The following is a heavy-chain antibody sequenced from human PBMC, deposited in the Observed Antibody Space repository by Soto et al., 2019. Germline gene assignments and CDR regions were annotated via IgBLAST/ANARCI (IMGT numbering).Heavy chain of an antibody. Sequence: GASVKVSCKASGGTFSSYAISWVRQAPGQGLEWMGGIIPIFGTANYAQKFQGRVTITADESTSTAYMELSSLRSEDTAVYYCARPDVFIAAREHYYYGMDIGGQGTTVTVSS. CDR2: IIPIFGTA. D-gene: IGHD6-6*01. CDR1: GGTFSSYA. CDR3: ARPDVFIAAREHYYYGMDI. V-gene: IGHV1-69*13. J-gene: IGHJ6*02.